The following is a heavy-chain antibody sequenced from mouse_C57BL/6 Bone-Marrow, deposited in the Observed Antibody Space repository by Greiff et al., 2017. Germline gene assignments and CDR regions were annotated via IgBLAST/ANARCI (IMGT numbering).Heavy chain of an antibody. V-gene: IGHV2-2*01. J-gene: IGHJ4*01. CDR3: ARGLLGRGLYYAMDY. CDR2: LWSGGST. D-gene: IGHD4-1*01. Sequence: QVQLQQSGPGLVQPSQSLSITCTVSGFSLTSYGVHWVRQSPGKGLEWLGVLWSGGSTDYNAAFISRLSISKDNSKSQVFCKMNSLQADDTAIYYCARGLLGRGLYYAMDYWGQGTSVTVSS. CDR1: GFSLTSYG.